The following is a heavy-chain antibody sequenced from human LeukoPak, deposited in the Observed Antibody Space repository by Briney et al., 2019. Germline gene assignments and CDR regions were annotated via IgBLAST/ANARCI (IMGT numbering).Heavy chain of an antibody. CDR2: ISYDGSNK. Sequence: GRSLRLSCAASGFTFSSYAMHWVRQAPGKGLEWVAVISYDGSNKYYADSVKGRFTISRDNSKNTLYLQMNSLRAEDTAVYYCAREPEWSHAMVRGVMGDYYYYGMDVWGQGTTVTVSS. D-gene: IGHD3-10*01. J-gene: IGHJ6*02. V-gene: IGHV3-30*04. CDR1: GFTFSSYA. CDR3: AREPEWSHAMVRGVMGDYYYYGMDV.